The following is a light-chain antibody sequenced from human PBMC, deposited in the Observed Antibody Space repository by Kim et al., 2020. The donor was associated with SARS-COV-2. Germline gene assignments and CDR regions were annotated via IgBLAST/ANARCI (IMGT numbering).Light chain of an antibody. CDR3: CSCAGSSTVV. CDR1: SRDGGSYNL. Sequence: GQTITISCTETSRDGGSYNLDSWSQQHPGKAPKLMIYVVSKRPSGVSNRFSGSKSGNTASLTISGLQAEDEADYYCCSCAGSSTVVFGGGTQLTVL. CDR2: VVS. J-gene: IGLJ2*01. V-gene: IGLV2-23*02.